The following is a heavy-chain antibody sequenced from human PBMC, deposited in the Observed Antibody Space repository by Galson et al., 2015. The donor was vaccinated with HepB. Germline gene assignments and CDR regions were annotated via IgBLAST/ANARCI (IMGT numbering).Heavy chain of an antibody. CDR1: GGTFSSYA. Sequence: SVKVSCKASGGTFSSYAISWVRQAPGQGLEWMGGIIPIFGTANYAQKFQGRVTITADESTSTAYMELSSLRSEDTAVYYCARSWGTAIMVRGHYGMDVWGQGTTVTVSS. J-gene: IGHJ6*02. D-gene: IGHD3-10*01. CDR2: IIPIFGTA. CDR3: ARSWGTAIMVRGHYGMDV. V-gene: IGHV1-69*13.